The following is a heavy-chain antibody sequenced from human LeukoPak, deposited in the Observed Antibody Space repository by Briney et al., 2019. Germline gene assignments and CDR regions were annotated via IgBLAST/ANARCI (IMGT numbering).Heavy chain of an antibody. CDR1: GFTFSSFA. D-gene: IGHD2-15*01. Sequence: PGGSLRLSCAVSGFTFSSFAMSWVRQAPGKGLEWVSAISSSGYTTYYADSVKGRFSISRDNSKNTVYLQMSSLRGEDTAVYHCAKEYCSGGSCYSGYWGQGALVTVSS. CDR3: AKEYCSGGSCYSGY. CDR2: ISSSGYTT. V-gene: IGHV3-23*01. J-gene: IGHJ4*02.